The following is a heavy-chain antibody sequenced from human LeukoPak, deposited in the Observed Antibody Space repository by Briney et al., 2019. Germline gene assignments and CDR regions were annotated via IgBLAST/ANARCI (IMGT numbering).Heavy chain of an antibody. V-gene: IGHV4-39*01. CDR1: GGSISSSSYY. J-gene: IGHJ4*02. CDR3: ANRGYSYGPTD. D-gene: IGHD5-18*01. Sequence: PSETLSLTCTVSGGSISSSSYYWGWIRQPPGKGLEWIGSIYYSGSTYYNPSLKSRVTISVDTSKNQFSLKLSSVTAADTAVYYCANRGYSYGPTDWGQGTLVTASS. CDR2: IYYSGST.